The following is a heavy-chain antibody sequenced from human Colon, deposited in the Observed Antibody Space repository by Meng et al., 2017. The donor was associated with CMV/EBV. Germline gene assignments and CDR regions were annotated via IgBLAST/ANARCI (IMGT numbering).Heavy chain of an antibody. CDR3: ARANHFGSGMAFDP. V-gene: IGHV3-74*01. D-gene: IGHD3-10*01. Sequence: GESLKISCTASGFTFNRFWIHWVRQAPGKGPVWVSVINTDGATTRYADSVKGRFTISRDNTKSTLYLQMNSLRAEDTAVYDCARANHFGSGMAFDPWGQGTLVTVSS. CDR2: INTDGATT. J-gene: IGHJ5*02. CDR1: GFTFNRFW.